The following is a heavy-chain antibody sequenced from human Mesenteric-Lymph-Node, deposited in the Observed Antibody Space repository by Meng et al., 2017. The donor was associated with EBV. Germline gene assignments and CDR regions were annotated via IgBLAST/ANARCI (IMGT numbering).Heavy chain of an antibody. Sequence: ARLQESGPGLVKPSGTPSLTCAVSGGSITNSNWWSWVRQVPGKGLEWIAEVYHSGSANYNPSLESRVTVSVDRSNNHFSLKVTSVTAADTAVYYCARVGWGVRGYYFDYWGQGTLVTVSS. CDR3: ARVGWGVRGYYFDY. V-gene: IGHV4-4*02. D-gene: IGHD3-10*01. J-gene: IGHJ4*02. CDR2: VYHSGSA. CDR1: GGSITNSNW.